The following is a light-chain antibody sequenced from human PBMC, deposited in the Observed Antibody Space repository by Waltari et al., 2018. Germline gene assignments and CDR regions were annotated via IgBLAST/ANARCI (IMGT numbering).Light chain of an antibody. CDR1: SGYIGGSDF. Sequence: QSGLTQPASVSASPGESITIPCTGTSGYIGGSDFVSWYQHHPGRAPKVLIFDVNHRPSGISDRFAGSKSGNTASLTISELQPEDDADYYCRSHSTNNIVLFGGGTKVTVL. CDR3: RSHSTNNIVL. J-gene: IGLJ2*01. CDR2: DVN. V-gene: IGLV2-14*01.